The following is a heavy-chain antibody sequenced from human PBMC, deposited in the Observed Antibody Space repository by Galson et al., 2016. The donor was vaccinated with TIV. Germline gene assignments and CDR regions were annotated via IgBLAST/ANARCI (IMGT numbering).Heavy chain of an antibody. CDR3: SRGNWNYGMGGAMDV. V-gene: IGHV6-1*01. D-gene: IGHD1-7*01. J-gene: IGHJ6*02. CDR1: GDSVSGNTAA. CDR2: TYYTSKWNT. Sequence: CAISGDSVSGNTAAWNWVRQSPSRGLEWLGRTYYTSKWNTDYADSVKGRIIIRPDTSMNQVSLQLSSVIPDDTAVYYCSRGNWNYGMGGAMDVWGRGTTVTVSS.